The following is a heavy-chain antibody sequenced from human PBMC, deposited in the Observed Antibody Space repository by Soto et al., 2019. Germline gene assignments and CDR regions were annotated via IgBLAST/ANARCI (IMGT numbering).Heavy chain of an antibody. CDR1: GFTFSSYA. CDR3: ARKAKYYYDSSGYHAEYFQH. J-gene: IGHJ1*01. CDR2: ISYDGSNK. Sequence: GGSLRLSCAASGFTFSSYAMHWVRQAPGKGLEWVAVISYDGSNKYYADSVKGRFTISRDNSKNTLYLQMNSLRAEDTAVDYCARKAKYYYDSSGYHAEYFQHWGQGTLVTVSS. D-gene: IGHD3-22*01. V-gene: IGHV3-30-3*01.